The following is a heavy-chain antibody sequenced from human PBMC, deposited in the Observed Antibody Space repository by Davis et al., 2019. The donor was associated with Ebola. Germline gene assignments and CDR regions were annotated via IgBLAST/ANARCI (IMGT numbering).Heavy chain of an antibody. J-gene: IGHJ6*04. D-gene: IGHD1-7*01. CDR1: GFTFSSYS. V-gene: IGHV3-48*02. Sequence: GESLKISCAASGFTFSSYSMNWVRQAPGKGLEWVSYISSSSSTIYYADSVKGRFTISRDNAKNSLYLQLNNLRDEDTAVYYCARGGKLELPLVYYYYGMDVWGKGTTVTVSS. CDR3: ARGGKLELPLVYYYYGMDV. CDR2: ISSSSSTI.